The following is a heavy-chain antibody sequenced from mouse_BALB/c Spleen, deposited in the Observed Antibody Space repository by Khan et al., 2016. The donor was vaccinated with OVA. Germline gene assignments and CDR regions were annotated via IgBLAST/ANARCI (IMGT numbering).Heavy chain of an antibody. CDR2: IWGDGTT. Sequence: QLKESGPFLVAPSQSLSITFTFSFFSFPHYFVLFFRHPPLNFLYWLGIIWGDGTTNYHSALISRLNIIKDDSRSQVFLKLNSLQTDDTATYYCAKGGTYFGGYFDVWGAGTTVTVSS. V-gene: IGHV2-3*01. J-gene: IGHJ1*01. CDR1: FFSFPHYF. D-gene: IGHD2-10*01. CDR3: AKGGTYFGGYFDV.